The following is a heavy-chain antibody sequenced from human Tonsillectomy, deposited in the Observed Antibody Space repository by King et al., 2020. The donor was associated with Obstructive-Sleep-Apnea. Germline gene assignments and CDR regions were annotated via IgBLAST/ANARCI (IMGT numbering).Heavy chain of an antibody. D-gene: IGHD2-15*01. V-gene: IGHV7-4-1*02. CDR1: GYTFTNYP. CDR3: ARERSVVVVAATRDYYFGMDV. CDR2: INTNTGNP. J-gene: IGHJ6*02. Sequence: VQLVQSGSELKKPGASVTVSCKASGYTFTNYPMNWVRQAPGHGLEWMGWINTNTGNPTYAQGFTGRFVFSLDTSASTAYLQISSLKAEDTAVYYCARERSVVVVAATRDYYFGMDVWGQGTTVTVSS.